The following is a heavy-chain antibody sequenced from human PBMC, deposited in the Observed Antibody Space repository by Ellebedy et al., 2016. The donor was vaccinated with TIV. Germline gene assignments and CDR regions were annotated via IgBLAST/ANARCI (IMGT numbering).Heavy chain of an antibody. CDR1: GYTFTSYA. CDR2: INAGNGNT. V-gene: IGHV1-3*01. CDR3: ARDNQRGGNKTRDWYFDL. Sequence: AASVKVSCKASGYTFTSYAMHWVRKAPGQRLEWMGWINAGNGNTKYSQKFQGRVTITRDTSASTAYMELSSRRSEDTAVYYCARDNQRGGNKTRDWYFDLWGRGTLVTVSS. D-gene: IGHD4-23*01. J-gene: IGHJ2*01.